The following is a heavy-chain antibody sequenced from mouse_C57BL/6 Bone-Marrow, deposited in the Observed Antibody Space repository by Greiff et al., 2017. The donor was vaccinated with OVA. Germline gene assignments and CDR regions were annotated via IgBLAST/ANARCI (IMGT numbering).Heavy chain of an antibody. J-gene: IGHJ2*01. CDR3: ARDGYYGSKSRYFDY. D-gene: IGHD1-1*01. CDR2: IHPNSGST. Sequence: QVQLQQPGAELVKPGASVKLSCKASGYTFTSYWMHWVKQRPGQGLEWIGMIHPNSGSTNYNEKFKSKATLTVDKSSSTAYMQLSSLTSEDSAVYYCARDGYYGSKSRYFDYWGQGTTLTVSS. V-gene: IGHV1-64*01. CDR1: GYTFTSYW.